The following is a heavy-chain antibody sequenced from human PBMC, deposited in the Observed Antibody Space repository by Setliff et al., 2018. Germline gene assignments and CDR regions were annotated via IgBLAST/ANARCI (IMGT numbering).Heavy chain of an antibody. V-gene: IGHV3-30*04. D-gene: IGHD3-22*01. CDR1: GFTFGPYT. J-gene: IGHJ4*02. CDR3: ARDRGRFTSPFSTMKDY. Sequence: GGSLRLSCAASGFTFGPYTMHWVRRAPGKGLEWVAVISSDGRNENYADSVQGRFTISRDNSKNTLYLQMNSLRAEDTAVYYCARDRGRFTSPFSTMKDYWGQGTLVTVSS. CDR2: ISSDGRNE.